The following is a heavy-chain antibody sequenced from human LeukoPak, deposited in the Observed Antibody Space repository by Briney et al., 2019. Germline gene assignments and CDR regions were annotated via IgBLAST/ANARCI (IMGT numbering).Heavy chain of an antibody. D-gene: IGHD7-27*01. J-gene: IGHJ4*02. CDR2: TLSDGSKE. CDR1: GFTFSSYG. CDR3: ARLLGSYFDY. Sequence: GGSLRLSCAASGFTFSSYGMHWVRQAPGKGLEWVAVTLSDGSKEFYTDSVKGRFTISRDNSKNTLYLQMNSLRAEDTAVYYCARLLGSYFDYWGQGTLVTVSS. V-gene: IGHV3-33*01.